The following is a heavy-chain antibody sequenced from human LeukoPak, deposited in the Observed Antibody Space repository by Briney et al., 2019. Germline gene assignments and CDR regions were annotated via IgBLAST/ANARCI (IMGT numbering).Heavy chain of an antibody. V-gene: IGHV1-69*13. CDR2: IIPIFGTA. Sequence: ASVKVSCKASGGTFSSYAISWVRQAPGQGLEWMGGIIPIFGTANYAQKFQGRVTITADESTSTAYMELSSLRSEDTAVYYCASVAYCGGDCYSLGFWGQGTMVTVSS. D-gene: IGHD2-21*02. CDR3: ASVAYCGGDCYSLGF. CDR1: GGTFSSYA. J-gene: IGHJ3*01.